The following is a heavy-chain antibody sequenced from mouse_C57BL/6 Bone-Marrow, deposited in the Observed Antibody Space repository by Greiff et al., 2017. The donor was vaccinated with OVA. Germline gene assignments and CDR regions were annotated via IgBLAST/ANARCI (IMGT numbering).Heavy chain of an antibody. D-gene: IGHD3-1*01. CDR3: ARKGYRVLKDY. CDR1: GYTFTSYG. CDR2: IYPRSGNT. V-gene: IGHV1-81*01. Sequence: QVQLQQSGPELVKPGASVKLSCKASGYTFTSYGISWVKQRTGQGLEWIGEIYPRSGNTYYNEKFKGKATLTADKSSSKAYMELRSLTSEDSAVYFCARKGYRVLKDYWGQGTTLTVSS. J-gene: IGHJ2*01.